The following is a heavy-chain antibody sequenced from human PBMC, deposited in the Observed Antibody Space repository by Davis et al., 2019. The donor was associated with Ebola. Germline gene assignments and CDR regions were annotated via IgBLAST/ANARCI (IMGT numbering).Heavy chain of an antibody. D-gene: IGHD3-22*01. Sequence: GESLKISCAASGFTFSSYAMSWVRQAPGKGLEWVSAISGSGGSTYYADSVKGRFTISRDNSKNTLYLQMNSLRAEDTAVYYCAKDKSYSSGCSDYWGQGTLVTVSS. J-gene: IGHJ4*02. V-gene: IGHV3-23*01. CDR1: GFTFSSYA. CDR2: ISGSGGST. CDR3: AKDKSYSSGCSDY.